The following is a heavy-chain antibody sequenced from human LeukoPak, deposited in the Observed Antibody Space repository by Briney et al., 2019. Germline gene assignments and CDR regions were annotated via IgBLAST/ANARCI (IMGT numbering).Heavy chain of an antibody. J-gene: IGHJ4*02. D-gene: IGHD4-17*01. Sequence: SETLSLTCTVSGGSISSYYWSWIRQPQGKGLEWIGYIYTSGSTNYNPSLKRRVTISVDTSKNQFSLRLSSAPAADTAVYYCASVTAYDYGDYGFDYWGQGTLVTVSS. CDR2: IYTSGST. CDR3: ASVTAYDYGDYGFDY. V-gene: IGHV4-4*09. CDR1: GGSISSYY.